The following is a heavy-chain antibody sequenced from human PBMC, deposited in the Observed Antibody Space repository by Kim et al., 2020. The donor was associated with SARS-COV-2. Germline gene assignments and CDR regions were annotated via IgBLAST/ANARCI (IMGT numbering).Heavy chain of an antibody. CDR2: ISSSSGYI. V-gene: IGHV3-21*01. D-gene: IGHD6-13*01. J-gene: IGHJ4*02. Sequence: GGSLRLSCAASGFTFSSYSMNWVRQAPGKGLEWVSCISSSSGYIYYADSVKGRFTISRDNAENSLYLQMNSLRGEDTAVYYCARGRGAAAAGTSSLENWGQGTLVTVSS. CDR1: GFTFSSYS. CDR3: ARGRGAAAAGTSSLEN.